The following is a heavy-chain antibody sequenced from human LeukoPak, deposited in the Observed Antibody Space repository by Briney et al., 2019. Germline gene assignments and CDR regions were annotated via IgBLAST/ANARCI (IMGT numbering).Heavy chain of an antibody. Sequence: TGGSLRLSCAASGFTFSGYAMTWVRQAPGKGLGLVAAISGSGAGTTYADSVKGRFPISRDNSKNTLYVQMTSLRAEDTAVYYCAKACIPAAGQNYFDYWGQGTLVTVSS. J-gene: IGHJ4*02. CDR2: ISGSGAGT. CDR1: GFTFSGYA. V-gene: IGHV3-23*01. CDR3: AKACIPAAGQNYFDY. D-gene: IGHD6-13*01.